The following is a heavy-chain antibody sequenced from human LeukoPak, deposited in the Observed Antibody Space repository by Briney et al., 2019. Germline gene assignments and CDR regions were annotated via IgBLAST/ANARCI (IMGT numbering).Heavy chain of an antibody. J-gene: IGHJ4*02. D-gene: IGHD3-22*01. V-gene: IGHV3-74*01. Sequence: PGGSLRLSCAASGFTFSSYAMSWVRQAPGKGPEWVSRINSDGSTTTYADSVKGRFTISRDNAKNTLYLQVNSLRAEDTAVYYCARQSYYYDSSGYYHDYWGQGTLVTVSS. CDR3: ARQSYYYDSSGYYHDY. CDR2: INSDGSTT. CDR1: GFTFSSYA.